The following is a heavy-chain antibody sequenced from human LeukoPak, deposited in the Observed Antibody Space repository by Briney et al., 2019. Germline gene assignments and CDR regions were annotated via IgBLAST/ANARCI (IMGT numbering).Heavy chain of an antibody. CDR2: INHSGST. D-gene: IGHD5-18*01. V-gene: IGHV4-4*02. CDR1: GGSINSNNW. CDR3: ARRSYTDMAIYYYYYMDV. Sequence: PSETLSLTCAVSGGSINSNNWWSWVRQPPGKGLEWIGEINHSGSTNYNPSLKSRVTISVDTSKNQSSLNLSSVTAADTAVYYCARRSYTDMAIYYYYYMDVWGKGTTVTVSS. J-gene: IGHJ6*03.